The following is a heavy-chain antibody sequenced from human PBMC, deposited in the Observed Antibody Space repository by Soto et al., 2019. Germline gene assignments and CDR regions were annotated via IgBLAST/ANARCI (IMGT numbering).Heavy chain of an antibody. D-gene: IGHD3-10*01. CDR2: ISYDGSNK. Sequence: PGGSLRLSCAASVFTFSSYGMHLVRQAPGEGLEGVAVISYDGSNKYYADSVRGRFTISGDNSENTLYLQLNSVRAEDTAVYYCARELGSGFGEFTESYYYYGLDVWGQGTTVTVSS. V-gene: IGHV3-30*03. CDR1: VFTFSSYG. CDR3: ARELGSGFGEFTESYYYYGLDV. J-gene: IGHJ6*02.